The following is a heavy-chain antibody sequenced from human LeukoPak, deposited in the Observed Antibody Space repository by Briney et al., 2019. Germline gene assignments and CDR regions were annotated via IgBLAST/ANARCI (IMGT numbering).Heavy chain of an antibody. CDR3: AKGFKFGELLHYYYYYGMDV. CDR1: GFTFSSYG. D-gene: IGHD3-10*01. CDR2: ISYDGSNK. Sequence: GRSLRLSCAASGFTFSSYGMHWVRQAPGKGLEWVAVISYDGSNKYYADSVKGRFTISRDNSKNTLYLQMNRLRAEDTAVYYCAKGFKFGELLHYYYYYGMDVWGQGTTVTVS. V-gene: IGHV3-30*18. J-gene: IGHJ6*02.